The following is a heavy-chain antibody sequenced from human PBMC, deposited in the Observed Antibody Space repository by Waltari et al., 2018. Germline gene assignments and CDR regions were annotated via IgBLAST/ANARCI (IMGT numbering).Heavy chain of an antibody. CDR3: AKGPWLGHDY. CDR1: GFTFSSYS. D-gene: IGHD6-19*01. CDR2: ISSSSSTI. Sequence: EVQLVESGGGLVQPGGSLRLSCAASGFTFSSYSMNWVRQAPGKGLEWVSYISSSSSTIYYADSMKGRFTISRDNAKNSLYLQMNSLRAEDTAVYYCAKGPWLGHDYWGQGTLVTVSS. V-gene: IGHV3-48*04. J-gene: IGHJ4*02.